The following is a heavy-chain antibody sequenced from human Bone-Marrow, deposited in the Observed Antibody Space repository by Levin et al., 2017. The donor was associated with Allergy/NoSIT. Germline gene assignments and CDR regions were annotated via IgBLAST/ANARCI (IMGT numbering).Heavy chain of an antibody. Sequence: GESLKISCLASGYSFTTYWIAWVRQLPGKGLEWMGTINPADSDTKYSPSFQGQVTISADKSIPTAYLQWSSLKASDTAMYYCARWEAVAAGYLDSFDIWGQGTMVTVSS. D-gene: IGHD6-13*01. CDR3: ARWEAVAAGYLDSFDI. CDR1: GYSFTTYW. J-gene: IGHJ3*02. CDR2: INPADSDT. V-gene: IGHV5-51*01.